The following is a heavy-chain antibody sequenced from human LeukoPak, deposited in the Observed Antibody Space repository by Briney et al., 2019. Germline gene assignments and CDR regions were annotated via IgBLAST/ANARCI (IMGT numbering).Heavy chain of an antibody. Sequence: ASGKVSCKASGYTFTGYYMHWVRQAPGQGLEWMGWINPNSGGTNYAQKFQGRVTMTRDTSISTAYMELSRLRSDDTAVYYCARGGLGGGVWFDPWGQGTLVTVSS. CDR1: GYTFTGYY. V-gene: IGHV1-2*02. CDR2: INPNSGGT. J-gene: IGHJ5*02. D-gene: IGHD2-21*01. CDR3: ARGGLGGGVWFDP.